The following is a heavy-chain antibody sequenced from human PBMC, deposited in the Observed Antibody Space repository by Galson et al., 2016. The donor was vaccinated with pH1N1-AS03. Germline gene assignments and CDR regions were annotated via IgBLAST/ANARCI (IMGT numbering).Heavy chain of an antibody. CDR2: ISSDGDT. CDR1: GFTFSSYS. D-gene: IGHD1-14*01. J-gene: IGHJ6*02. CDR3: AREAEPYYYALDV. Sequence: SLRLSCAASGFTFSSYSINWVRQAPGKGLEYVSAISSDGDTYYTDSVKGRFTISRDKSKNTVYLKMGSLRPEYVAVYYCAREAEPYYYALDVWGQGTTVTVSS. V-gene: IGHV3-64*02.